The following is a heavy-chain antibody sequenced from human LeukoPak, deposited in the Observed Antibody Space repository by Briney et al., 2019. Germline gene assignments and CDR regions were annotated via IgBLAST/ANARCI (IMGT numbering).Heavy chain of an antibody. CDR1: GFTFSSYA. V-gene: IGHV3-23*01. CDR2: ISGSGGST. J-gene: IGHJ3*02. D-gene: IGHD3-3*01. CDR3: AKSTIFGVVIKGFGAFDI. Sequence: GGPLRLSCAASGFTFSSYAMSWVRQAPGKGLEWVSAISGSGGSTYYADSVKGRFTISRDNSKNTLYLQMNSLRAEDTAVYYCAKSTIFGVVIKGFGAFDIWGQGTMVTVSS.